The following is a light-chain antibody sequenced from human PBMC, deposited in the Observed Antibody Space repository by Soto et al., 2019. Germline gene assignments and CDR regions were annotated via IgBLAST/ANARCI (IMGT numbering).Light chain of an antibody. CDR1: SSDVGGCNY. CDR3: CSHAGTYIYV. CDR2: DVS. J-gene: IGLJ1*01. Sequence: QSVLTQPRSVSGSPGQSVTISCTGTSSDVGGCNYVSWYQQHPGKAPKLMIYDVSKRPSGVPDRFSGFKSGNTASLTISGLQAEDEADYSCCSHAGTYIYVFGTGTKLTVL. V-gene: IGLV2-11*01.